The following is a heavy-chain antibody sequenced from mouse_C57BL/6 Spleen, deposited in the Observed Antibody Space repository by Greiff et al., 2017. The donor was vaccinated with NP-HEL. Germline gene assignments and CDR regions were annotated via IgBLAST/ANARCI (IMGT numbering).Heavy chain of an antibody. V-gene: IGHV5-9-1*02. CDR3: TRDRGDYPLDY. CDR2: ISSGGDYI. J-gene: IGHJ2*01. CDR1: GFTFSSYA. Sequence: DVMLVESGEGLVKPGGSLKLSCAASGFTFSSYAMSWVRQTPEKRLEWVAYISSGGDYIYYADTVKGRFTISRDNARNTLYLQMSSLKSEDTAMYYCTRDRGDYPLDYWGQGTTLTVSS. D-gene: IGHD2-4*01.